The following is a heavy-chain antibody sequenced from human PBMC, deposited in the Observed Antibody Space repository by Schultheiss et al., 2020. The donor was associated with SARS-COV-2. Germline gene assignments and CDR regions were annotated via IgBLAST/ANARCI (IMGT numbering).Heavy chain of an antibody. Sequence: GGSLRLSCAASGFAFSSYAMSWIRQAPGKGLEWISGITGSGGSTYYANSVKGRFTISRDNSKNTLYLQMNSLKAEDTAIYYCAKNGYSNGHIEVPIDSWGQGTLVTVSS. CDR2: ITGSGGST. V-gene: IGHV3-23*01. CDR3: AKNGYSNGHIEVPIDS. CDR1: GFAFSSYA. J-gene: IGHJ4*02. D-gene: IGHD6-19*01.